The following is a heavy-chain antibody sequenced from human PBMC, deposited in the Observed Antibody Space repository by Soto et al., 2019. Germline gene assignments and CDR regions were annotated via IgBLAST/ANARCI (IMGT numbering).Heavy chain of an antibody. CDR1: GFSFSNYA. D-gene: IGHD1-1*01. V-gene: IGHV3-23*01. CDR2: ITKNGDRT. Sequence: EVQLLESGGGLVQPGGSLRLSCAASGFSFSNYAMSWVRQAPGRGLEWVSTITKNGDRTYYVDSVKGRFTISRDNSRNMVFLQMNRPRAEERGVYYCGRGRDGTEGDVERFRHWGHGTLVTVS. J-gene: IGHJ1*01. CDR3: GRGRDGTEGDVERFRH.